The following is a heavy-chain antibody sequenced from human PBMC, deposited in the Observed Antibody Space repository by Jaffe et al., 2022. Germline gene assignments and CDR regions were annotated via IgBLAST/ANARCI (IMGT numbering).Heavy chain of an antibody. D-gene: IGHD3-3*01. J-gene: IGHJ4*02. CDR3: ARDPGYDFWSGYYPNLYFDY. CDR1: GFTFSSYS. V-gene: IGHV3-48*01. CDR2: ISSSSSTI. Sequence: EVQLVESGGGLVQPGGSLRLSCAASGFTFSSYSMNWVRQAPGKGLEWVSYISSSSSTIYYADSVKGRFTISRDNAKNSLYLQMNSLRAEDTAVYYCARDPGYDFWSGYYPNLYFDYWGQGTLVTVSS.